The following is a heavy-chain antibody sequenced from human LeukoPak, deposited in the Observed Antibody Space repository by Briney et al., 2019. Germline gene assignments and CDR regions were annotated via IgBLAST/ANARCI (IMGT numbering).Heavy chain of an antibody. CDR2: IYYSGST. D-gene: IGHD6-13*01. CDR3: ARDLGEAAGTGEYAFDI. V-gene: IGHV4-39*07. CDR1: GGSISSSSYY. J-gene: IGHJ3*02. Sequence: PSETLSLTCTVSGGSISSSSYYWGWIGQPPGKGLEWIGSIYYSGSTYYNPSLKSRVTVSVDTSKNQFSLKLSSVTAADTAVYYCARDLGEAAGTGEYAFDIWGQGTLVTVSS.